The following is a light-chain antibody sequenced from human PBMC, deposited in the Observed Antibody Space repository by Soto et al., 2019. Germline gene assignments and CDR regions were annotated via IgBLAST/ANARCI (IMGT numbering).Light chain of an antibody. J-gene: IGKJ2*01. CDR2: GAS. Sequence: EIVLTQSPGTLSLSPGERATLYCRASQSVGSNYLAWYQQKPGQAPRVLIYGASSRATGIPDRFSGSGSGADFTLTISRLEPEDFAVYYCHQYGSSLGTFGQGTKVDIK. V-gene: IGKV3-20*01. CDR1: QSVGSNY. CDR3: HQYGSSLGT.